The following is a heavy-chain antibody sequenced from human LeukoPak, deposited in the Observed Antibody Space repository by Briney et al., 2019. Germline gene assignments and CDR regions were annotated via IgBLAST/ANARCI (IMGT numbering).Heavy chain of an antibody. D-gene: IGHD4-23*01. J-gene: IGHJ5*02. V-gene: IGHV4-38-2*02. Sequence: SETLSLTCTVSGYSISSGYYWGWIRQPPGKGLEWIGSIYHSGSTYYNPSLKSRVTISVDTSKNQFSLKLSSVTAADTAVYYCARDRYYGGNSRWFDPWGQGTLVTVSS. CDR3: ARDRYYGGNSRWFDP. CDR2: IYHSGST. CDR1: GYSISSGYY.